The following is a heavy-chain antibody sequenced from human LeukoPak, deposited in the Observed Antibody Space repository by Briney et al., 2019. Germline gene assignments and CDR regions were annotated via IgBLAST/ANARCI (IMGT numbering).Heavy chain of an antibody. CDR1: GYTFTSYG. D-gene: IGHD3-22*01. V-gene: IGHV1-18*04. Sequence: ASVKVSCKASGYTFTSYGISWVRQAPGQGLEWMGWTSAYNGNTNYAQKLQGRVTMTTDTSTSTAYMELRSLRSDDTAVYYCARDWPGVVTLSTGNWFDPWGQGTLVTVSS. CDR2: TSAYNGNT. J-gene: IGHJ5*02. CDR3: ARDWPGVVTLSTGNWFDP.